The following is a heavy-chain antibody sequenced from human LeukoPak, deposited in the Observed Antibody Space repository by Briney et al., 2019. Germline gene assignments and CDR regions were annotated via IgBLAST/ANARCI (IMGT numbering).Heavy chain of an antibody. CDR1: GGSFSGYY. V-gene: IGHV4-34*01. CDR2: INHSGST. J-gene: IGHJ4*02. Sequence: SETLSLTCAVYGGSFSGYYWSWIRHPPGKGLEWIGEINHSGSTNYNPSLKSRVTISVDTSKNQFSLKLSSVPPADTPVYSFARVPLDYWGRGTLVTVSS. CDR3: ARVPLDY.